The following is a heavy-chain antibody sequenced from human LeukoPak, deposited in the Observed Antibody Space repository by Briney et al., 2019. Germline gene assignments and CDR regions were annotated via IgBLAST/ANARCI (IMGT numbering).Heavy chain of an antibody. CDR3: ALGDGAFDI. D-gene: IGHD2-21*02. CDR1: GFTFSSYE. Sequence: GGSLRLSCAASGFTFSSYEMNWVRQAPGKGLEWVSVIYSGGSTYYADSVKGRFTISRHNSKNTLYLQMNSLRAEDTAVYYCALGDGAFDIWGQGTMVTVSS. J-gene: IGHJ3*02. V-gene: IGHV3-53*04. CDR2: IYSGGST.